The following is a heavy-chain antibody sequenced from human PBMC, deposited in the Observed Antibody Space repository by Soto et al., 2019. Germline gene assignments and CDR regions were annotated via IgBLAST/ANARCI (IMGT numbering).Heavy chain of an antibody. CDR3: VRGCGDSWKTGGYNWFDF. V-gene: IGHV1-8*01. Sequence: QVHLVQSGAEVKKPGASVKVSCKTSGYTFTKFDVNWVRQVAGQGLEWMGWMSPNSENKGYAQKFQSGVSMTKDTSTTPAYMELSGLRDEHTAVYYCVRGCGDSWKTGGYNWFDFWGQGTLVTVSS. J-gene: IGHJ5*01. CDR2: MSPNSENK. CDR1: GYTFTKFD. D-gene: IGHD1-1*01.